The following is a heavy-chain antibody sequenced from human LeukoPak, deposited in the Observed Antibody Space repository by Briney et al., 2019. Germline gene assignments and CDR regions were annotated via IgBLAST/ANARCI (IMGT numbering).Heavy chain of an antibody. CDR3: ARPQGIVVVPAASDGMDV. CDR1: GGSFSGYY. Sequence: SETLSLTCAVYGGSFSGYYWSWIRQPPGKGLEWIGEINHSGSTNYNPSLKSRVTISVDTSKNQFSLKLSSVTAADTAVYYCARPQGIVVVPAASDGMDVWGQGPRSPSP. CDR2: INHSGST. V-gene: IGHV4-34*01. D-gene: IGHD2-2*01. J-gene: IGHJ6*02.